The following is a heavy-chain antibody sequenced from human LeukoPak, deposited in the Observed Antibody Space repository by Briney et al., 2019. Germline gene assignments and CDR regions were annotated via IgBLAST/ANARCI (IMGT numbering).Heavy chain of an antibody. CDR2: INPNSGGT. J-gene: IGHJ5*02. CDR1: RYTFTGYY. V-gene: IGHV1-2*02. Sequence: GASVKVSCKASRYTFTGYYMHWVRQAPGQGLEWMGWINPNSGGTNYAQKFQGRVTMTRDTSISTAYMELSRLRSDDTAVYYCAISLVTSKNWFDPWGQGTLVTVSS. CDR3: AISLVTSKNWFDP. D-gene: IGHD4-11*01.